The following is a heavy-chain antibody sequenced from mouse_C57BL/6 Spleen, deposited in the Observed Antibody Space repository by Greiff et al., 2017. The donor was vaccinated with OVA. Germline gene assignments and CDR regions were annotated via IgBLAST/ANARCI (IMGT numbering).Heavy chain of an antibody. CDR1: GYTFPSYW. V-gene: IGHV1-69*01. Sequence: VQLQQPGAELVMPGASVKLSCKASGYTFPSYWMHWVQQRPGQGLEWIGEIDPSDSYTNYNQKFKGKSTLTVDKSYSTAYMQLSSLTSEDSAVYYCASQGGSRDYWYFDVWGTGTTVTVSS. CDR3: ASQGGSRDYWYFDV. CDR2: IDPSDSYT. D-gene: IGHD1-1*01. J-gene: IGHJ1*03.